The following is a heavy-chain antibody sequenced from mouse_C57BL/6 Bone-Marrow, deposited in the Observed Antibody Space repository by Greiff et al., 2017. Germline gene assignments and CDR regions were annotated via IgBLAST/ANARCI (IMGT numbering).Heavy chain of an antibody. CDR1: GFTFSSYG. D-gene: IGHD1-1*01. CDR2: ISSGGSYT. V-gene: IGHV5-6*01. Sequence: EVMLVESGGDLVKPGGSLKLSCAASGFTFSSYGMSWVRQTPDKRLEWVATISSGGSYTYYPDSVKGRFTISRDNAKNTLYLQMSSLKSEDTAMYYCARQSHYYGSSPWFAYWGQGTLVTVSA. CDR3: ARQSHYYGSSPWFAY. J-gene: IGHJ3*01.